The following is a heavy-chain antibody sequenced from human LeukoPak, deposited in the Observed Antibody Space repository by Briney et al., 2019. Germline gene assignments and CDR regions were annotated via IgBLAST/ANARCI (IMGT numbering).Heavy chain of an antibody. CDR2: IYDSGST. CDR3: ARHYGP. V-gene: IGHV4-39*01. Sequence: GSLRLSCAASGFTFSSYAMSWIRQPPGKGLEWIGSIYDSGSTYYNPSLKSRVTISVDTSKNQFSLKPNSVTAADTAVYYCARHYGPWGQGTLVTVSS. D-gene: IGHD3-10*01. CDR1: GFTFSSYA. J-gene: IGHJ5*02.